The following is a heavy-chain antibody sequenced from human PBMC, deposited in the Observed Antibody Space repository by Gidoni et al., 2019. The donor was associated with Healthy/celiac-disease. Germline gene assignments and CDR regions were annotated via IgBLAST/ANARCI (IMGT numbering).Heavy chain of an antibody. V-gene: IGHV1-69*04. CDR2: IIPILGIA. J-gene: IGHJ3*02. Sequence: QVQLVQSGAEVKKPGSSVKVSCKASGGTFSSYAISWVRQAPGQGLEWMGRIIPILGIANYAQKFQGRVTITADKSTSTAYMELSSLRSEDTAVYYCARDNSEWEHTPGDAFDIWGQGTMVTVSS. CDR3: ARDNSEWEHTPGDAFDI. D-gene: IGHD1-26*01. CDR1: GGTFSSYA.